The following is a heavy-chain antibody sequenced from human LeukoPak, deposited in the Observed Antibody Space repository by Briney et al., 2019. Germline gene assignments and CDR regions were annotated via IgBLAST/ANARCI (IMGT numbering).Heavy chain of an antibody. J-gene: IGHJ1*01. CDR3: TSWGDTTAEYFQR. CDR1: GFTFSSHW. V-gene: IGHV3-74*01. D-gene: IGHD2-21*02. Sequence: GGSLRLSCAASGFTFSSHWMHWVRQAPGKGLLWVSRINNDGTNIGYADSVKGRFTISRDNAQNSMYLQMNSLRVEDTAVYYCTSWGDTTAEYFQRWGQGTLVTVSS. CDR2: INNDGTNI.